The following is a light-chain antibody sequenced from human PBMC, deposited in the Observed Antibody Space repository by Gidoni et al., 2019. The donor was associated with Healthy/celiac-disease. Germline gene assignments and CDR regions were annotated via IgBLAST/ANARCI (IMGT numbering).Light chain of an antibody. Sequence: SYVLTQPPAVSVAPGKTARITCGGNNNGSSSEHWSQQKPGQAPVLVIIFDSDRPPGIPERVSCSNSGNTATLTISRVGAGDEADYYCQVWDSSSGHHVVFGGGTKLTVL. V-gene: IGLV3-21*04. CDR1: NNGSSS. CDR2: FDS. CDR3: QVWDSSSGHHVV. J-gene: IGLJ2*01.